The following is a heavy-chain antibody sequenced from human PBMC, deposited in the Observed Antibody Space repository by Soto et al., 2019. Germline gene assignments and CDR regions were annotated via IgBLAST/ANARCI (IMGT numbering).Heavy chain of an antibody. J-gene: IGHJ4*02. V-gene: IGHV1-69*01. CDR1: GGTFSSYA. Sequence: QVQLVQSGAEVKKPGSSVKVSCKASGGTFSSYAISWVRQAPGQGLEWMGGIIPIFGTANYAQKFQGRVTITADESTGPAYVALSSLRSEDTAVYYCARAGYSSGLFDYWGQGTLVTVSS. D-gene: IGHD6-19*01. CDR3: ARAGYSSGLFDY. CDR2: IIPIFGTA.